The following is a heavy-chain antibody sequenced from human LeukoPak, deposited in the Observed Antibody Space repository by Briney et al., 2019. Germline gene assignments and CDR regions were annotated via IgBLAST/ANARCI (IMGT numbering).Heavy chain of an antibody. V-gene: IGHV3-7*01. CDR3: ARAGTYETTWYH. Sequence: GGSLTLSCAASGFIFSNYWMSWVRQAPGRGLEWVANINQDGSVKYYVDSVKGRFTISRDNAENSLYLQMNSLSAEDTALYFCARAGTYETTWYHWGQGTLVTVSS. J-gene: IGHJ5*02. D-gene: IGHD1-7*01. CDR1: GFIFSNYW. CDR2: INQDGSVK.